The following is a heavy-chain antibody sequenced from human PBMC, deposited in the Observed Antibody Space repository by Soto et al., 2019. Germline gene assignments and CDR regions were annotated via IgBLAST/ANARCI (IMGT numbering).Heavy chain of an antibody. J-gene: IGHJ3*02. D-gene: IGHD3-22*01. CDR3: ATFFTTGWDAFDI. Sequence: ASVKVSCKASGYTFTGYYMHWVRQAPGQGLEWMGWINPNSGGTNYAQKFQGWVTMTRDTSISTAYMELSRLRSDDTAVYYCATFFTTGWDAFDIWGQGTMVTVSS. CDR2: INPNSGGT. V-gene: IGHV1-2*04. CDR1: GYTFTGYY.